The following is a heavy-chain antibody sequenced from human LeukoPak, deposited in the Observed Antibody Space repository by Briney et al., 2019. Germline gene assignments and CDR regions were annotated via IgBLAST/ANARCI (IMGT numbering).Heavy chain of an antibody. CDR1: GFTFDDYG. CDR2: INWNGGST. D-gene: IGHD3-22*01. V-gene: IGHV3-20*04. J-gene: IGHJ5*02. Sequence: GGSLRLSCAASGFTFDDYGMSWVRQAPGKGLEWVSGINWNGGSTGYADSVKGRFTISRDRSRNTLYLQMHSLRADDTAVYYCAREKIGYYDGSGRGWFDPWGQGTLVTVSS. CDR3: AREKIGYYDGSGRGWFDP.